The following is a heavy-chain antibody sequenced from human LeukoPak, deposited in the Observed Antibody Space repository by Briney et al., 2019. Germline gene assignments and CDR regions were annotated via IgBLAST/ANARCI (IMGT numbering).Heavy chain of an antibody. V-gene: IGHV3-30*18. D-gene: IGHD4-17*01. CDR3: AKGYGDYGLYFDY. J-gene: IGHJ4*02. Sequence: GRSLRLSCAASGSTFSSYGMHWVRQAPGKGLEWVAVISYDGSNKYYADSVKGRFTISRDNSKNTLYLQMNSLRAEDTAVYYCAKGYGDYGLYFDYWGQGTLVTVSS. CDR2: ISYDGSNK. CDR1: GSTFSSYG.